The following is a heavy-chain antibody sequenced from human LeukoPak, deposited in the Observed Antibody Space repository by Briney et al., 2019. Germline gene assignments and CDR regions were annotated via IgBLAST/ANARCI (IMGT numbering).Heavy chain of an antibody. D-gene: IGHD4-17*01. V-gene: IGHV4-39*01. J-gene: IGHJ3*02. CDR2: IYYSGST. CDR1: GGSISSYY. CDR3: ASPFRVTTLENAFDI. Sequence: SETLSLTCTVSGGSISSYYWGWIRQPPGKGLEWIGSIYYSGSTYYNPSLKSRVTISVDTSKNQFSLKLSSVTAADTAVYYCASPFRVTTLENAFDIWGQGTMVTVSS.